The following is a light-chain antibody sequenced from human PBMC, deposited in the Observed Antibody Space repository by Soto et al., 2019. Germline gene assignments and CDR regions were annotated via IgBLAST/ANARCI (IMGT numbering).Light chain of an antibody. J-gene: IGLJ2*01. CDR1: SSDVGGYNY. CDR3: SSYTSSSTLGHVV. CDR2: DVS. V-gene: IGLV2-14*01. Sequence: QSVLTQPASVSGAPGQSITISCTGTSSDVGGYNYVSWYQQHPGKAPKLMIYDVSNRPSGVSNRVSGSKSGNTASLTISGLQAEDEADYYCSSYTSSSTLGHVVFGGGTKLTVL.